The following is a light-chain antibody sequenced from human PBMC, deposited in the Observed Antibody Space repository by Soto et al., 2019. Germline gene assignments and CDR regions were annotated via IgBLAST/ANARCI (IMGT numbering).Light chain of an antibody. CDR1: SGHSSYA. J-gene: IGLJ2*01. CDR2: LNSDGSH. V-gene: IGLV4-69*01. CDR3: QTWGTVLV. Sequence: QLVLTQSPSASASLGASVKLTCTLSSGHSSYAIAWHRQQPEKGPRYLMKLNSDGSHSKGDGIPDRFSGSSSGAERYLTISSLQSEDEADYYCQTWGTVLVFGGGTKLTVL.